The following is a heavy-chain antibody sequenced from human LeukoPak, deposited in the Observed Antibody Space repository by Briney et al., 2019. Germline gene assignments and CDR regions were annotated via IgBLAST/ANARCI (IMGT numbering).Heavy chain of an antibody. V-gene: IGHV3-7*01. CDR2: IKEDGSEK. CDR3: ARDSSGYQ. J-gene: IGHJ4*02. Sequence: PGGSLRLSCAASGFTFSTYWTSWVRQAPGKGLEWVANIKEDGSEKYYGDSVKGRFTISRDNAKNSLYLEMNSLRVEDTAVYYCARDSSGYQWGQGTLVTVSS. D-gene: IGHD3-22*01. CDR1: GFTFSTYW.